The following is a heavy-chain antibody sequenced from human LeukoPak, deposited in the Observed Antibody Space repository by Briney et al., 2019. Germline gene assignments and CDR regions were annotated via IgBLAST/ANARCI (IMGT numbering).Heavy chain of an antibody. V-gene: IGHV3-48*01. CDR1: GFTFSSYS. J-gene: IGHJ4*02. CDR3: AREEYSYGSAFDY. CDR2: ISSSSSTI. D-gene: IGHD5-18*01. Sequence: PRGSLRLSCAASGFTFSSYSMNWVRQAPGKGLEWVSYISSSSSTIYYADSVKGRFTISRDNATNSLYLQMNSLRAEDTAVYYCAREEYSYGSAFDYWGQGTLVTVSS.